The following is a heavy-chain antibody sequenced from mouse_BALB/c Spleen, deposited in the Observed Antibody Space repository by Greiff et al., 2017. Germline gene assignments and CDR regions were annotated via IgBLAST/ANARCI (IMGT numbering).Heavy chain of an antibody. D-gene: IGHD1-1*01. CDR1: GYTFSSYW. CDR3: ARGHYSGSSPSPWFAY. CDR2: ILPGSGST. J-gene: IGHJ3*01. Sequence: QVQLQQSGAELMKPGASVKISCKATGYTFSSYWIEWVKQRPGHGLEWIGEILPGSGSTNYNEKFKGKATFTADTSSNTAYMQLSSLTSEDSAVYYCARGHYSGSSPSPWFAYWGQGTLVTVSA. V-gene: IGHV1-9*01.